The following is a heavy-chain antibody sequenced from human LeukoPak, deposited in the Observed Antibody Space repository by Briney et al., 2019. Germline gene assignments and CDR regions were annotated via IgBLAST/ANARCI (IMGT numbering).Heavy chain of an antibody. CDR3: AKGRGRLSWAVDY. V-gene: IGHV3-43D*03. J-gene: IGHJ4*02. CDR2: ISWDGDSI. Sequence: PGGSLRLSYAASGFTFDDYAMHWVRQAPGKGLEWVSLISWDGDSIYYEDSVKGRFNISRDNSKNSLYLQMNSLRAEDTALYYCAKGRGRLSWAVDYWGQGTLVTVSS. CDR1: GFTFDDYA. D-gene: IGHD2-8*01.